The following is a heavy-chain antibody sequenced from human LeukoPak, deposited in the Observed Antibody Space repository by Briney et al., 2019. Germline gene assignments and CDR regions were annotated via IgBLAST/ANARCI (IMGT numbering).Heavy chain of an antibody. CDR1: GYTFTSYY. CDR2: INPSGGST. Sequence: ASVKVSCKASGYTFTSYYMHWVRQAPGQGLEWMGIINPSGGSTSYAQKFQGRVTMTRDTSTSTVYMELSSLRSEDTAVYYCAIAPNHGDIDYWGQGTLVTVSS. V-gene: IGHV1-46*01. CDR3: AIAPNHGDIDY. D-gene: IGHD2-21*02. J-gene: IGHJ4*02.